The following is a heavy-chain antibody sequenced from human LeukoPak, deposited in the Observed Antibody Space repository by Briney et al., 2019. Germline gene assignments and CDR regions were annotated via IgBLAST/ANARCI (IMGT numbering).Heavy chain of an antibody. D-gene: IGHD3-22*01. CDR3: TRGTYYYDRNGYFTDY. J-gene: IGHJ4*02. V-gene: IGHV3-49*04. CDR1: GCTFGDYA. CDR2: IRSKAYGGTI. Sequence: GGPLRLSCTASGCTFGDYAMNWVRQPPGKGLEWVGFIRSKAYGGTIEYDASVRGRFSISRDDSRSIAYLQMNSLKTEDTAFYYCTRGTYYYDRNGYFTDYWGQGTLVTVSS.